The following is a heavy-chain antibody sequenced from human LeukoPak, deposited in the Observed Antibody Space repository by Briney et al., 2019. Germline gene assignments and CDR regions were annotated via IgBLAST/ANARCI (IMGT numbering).Heavy chain of an antibody. CDR3: AKNPQKKLLWFGELLPGYFDY. V-gene: IGHV3-23*01. D-gene: IGHD3-10*01. CDR2: ISGSGGST. CDR1: GFTFSSYA. J-gene: IGHJ4*02. Sequence: GGSLRLSCAASGFTFSSYAMSWVRQAPGKGLEWVSAISGSGGSTYYADSVKGRFTISRDNSKNTLYLQMNSLRAEDTAVYYCAKNPQKKLLWFGELLPGYFDYWGQGTLVTVSS.